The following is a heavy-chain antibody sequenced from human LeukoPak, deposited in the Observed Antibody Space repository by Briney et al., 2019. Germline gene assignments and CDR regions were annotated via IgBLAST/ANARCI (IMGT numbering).Heavy chain of an antibody. Sequence: AGGSLRLSCAASGFTFSYYRMNWVRQAPGKGLEWVSYISDSSNIYYADSVKGRFTISRDNAKNSLYLQMNSLRDEDTAVYYCAKAVVTAFDYWGQGTLVTVSS. V-gene: IGHV3-48*02. D-gene: IGHD2-21*02. J-gene: IGHJ4*02. CDR2: ISDSSNI. CDR1: GFTFSYYR. CDR3: AKAVVTAFDY.